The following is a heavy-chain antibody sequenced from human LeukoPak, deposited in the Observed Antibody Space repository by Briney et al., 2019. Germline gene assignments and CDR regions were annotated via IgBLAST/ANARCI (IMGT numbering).Heavy chain of an antibody. D-gene: IGHD2-2*01. CDR3: AKGRYCNSTSCPYYYYYYMDV. Sequence: GGSLRLSCAASGFTFNSYAMSWVRQAPGKGLEWVSAISGSGDSTYYADSVKGRFTISRDNSKNTLYLQMNSLRAEDTAVYYCAKGRYCNSTSCPYYYYYYMDVWGKGTTVTVSS. CDR2: ISGSGDST. J-gene: IGHJ6*03. V-gene: IGHV3-23*01. CDR1: GFTFNSYA.